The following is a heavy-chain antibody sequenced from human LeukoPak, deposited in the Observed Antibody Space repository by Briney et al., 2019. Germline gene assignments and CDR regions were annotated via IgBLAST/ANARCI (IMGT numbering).Heavy chain of an antibody. D-gene: IGHD1-1*01. J-gene: IGHJ4*02. CDR2: IYDSGST. CDR1: GGSIRSSYYY. V-gene: IGHV4-39*07. CDR3: ARGLAGTFDY. Sequence: SETLSLTCTVSGGSIRSSYYYWGWIRQPPGKGLEWIGSIYDSGSTYYNPPLKSRVTISVDKSKNQFSLKLSSVTAADTAVYYCARGLAGTFDYWGQGTLVTVSS.